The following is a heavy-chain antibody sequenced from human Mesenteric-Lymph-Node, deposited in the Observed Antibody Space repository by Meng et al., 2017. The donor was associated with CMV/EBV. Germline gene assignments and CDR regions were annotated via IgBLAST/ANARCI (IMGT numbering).Heavy chain of an antibody. Sequence: SETLSLTCTVSGGSISSSSYYWRWIRQPPGKGLEWIGSIYYSGSTYYNPSLKSRVTISVDTSKNQFSLKLSSVTAADTAVYYCARSLDFWSGYMLDPWGQGTLVTVSS. CDR2: IYYSGST. V-gene: IGHV4-39*07. CDR3: ARSLDFWSGYMLDP. D-gene: IGHD3-3*01. J-gene: IGHJ5*02. CDR1: GGSISSSSYY.